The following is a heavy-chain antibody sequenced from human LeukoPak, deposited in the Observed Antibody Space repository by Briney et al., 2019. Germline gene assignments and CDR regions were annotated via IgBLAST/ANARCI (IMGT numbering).Heavy chain of an antibody. CDR2: IWYNGSNK. CDR3: AKDSGYSYGTLDY. J-gene: IGHJ4*02. D-gene: IGHD5-18*01. Sequence: GGSLRLSCAASGFTFSSYGMHWVRQAPGKGLEWVAVIWYNGSNKYYADSVKGRFTISRDNSKNTLYLQMNSLRAEDTAVYYCAKDSGYSYGTLDYWGQGTLVTVSS. V-gene: IGHV3-33*06. CDR1: GFTFSSYG.